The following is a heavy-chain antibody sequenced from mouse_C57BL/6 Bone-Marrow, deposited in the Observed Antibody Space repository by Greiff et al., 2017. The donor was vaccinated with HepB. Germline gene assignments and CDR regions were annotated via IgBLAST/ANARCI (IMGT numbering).Heavy chain of an antibody. J-gene: IGHJ4*01. Sequence: VQLQQSGAELVMPGASVKLSCKASGYTFTSYWMHSVKQRPGQGLEWIGEIDPSDSYTNYNQKFKGKSTLTVDKSSSTAYMQLSSLTSEDSAVYYCARGDDGYPGAMDSWGQGTSVTVSS. D-gene: IGHD2-3*01. CDR2: IDPSDSYT. V-gene: IGHV1-69*01. CDR3: ARGDDGYPGAMDS. CDR1: GYTFTSYW.